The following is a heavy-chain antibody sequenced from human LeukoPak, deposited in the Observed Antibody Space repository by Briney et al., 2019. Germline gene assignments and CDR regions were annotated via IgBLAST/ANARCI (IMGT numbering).Heavy chain of an antibody. CDR2: IIPIFGTA. J-gene: IGHJ6*04. CDR1: GGTFSSYA. CDR3: ATPTSGSYRPPLEAYYYYYGMDV. V-gene: IGHV1-69*13. D-gene: IGHD3-10*01. Sequence: SVKVSCKASGGTFSSYAISWVRQAPGQGLEWMGGIIPIFGTANYAQKFQGRVTITADESTSTAYMELSSLRSEDTAVYYCATPTSGSYRPPLEAYYYYYGMDVWGRGTTVTVSS.